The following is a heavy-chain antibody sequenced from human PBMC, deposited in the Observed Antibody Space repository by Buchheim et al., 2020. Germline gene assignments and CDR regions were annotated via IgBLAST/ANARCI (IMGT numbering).Heavy chain of an antibody. CDR3: ARDFGRSSLGYYYGMDV. CDR1: GFTFSSYG. V-gene: IGHV3-30*19. Sequence: QVQLVESGGGVVQPGRSLRLSCAASGFTFSSYGMHWVRQAPGKGLEWVAVISNDGSNKYYADSVKGRFTISRDNSKNTLYLQMNSLRADDTAVYYCARDFGRSSLGYYYGMDVWGQGTT. J-gene: IGHJ6*02. D-gene: IGHD6-6*01. CDR2: ISNDGSNK.